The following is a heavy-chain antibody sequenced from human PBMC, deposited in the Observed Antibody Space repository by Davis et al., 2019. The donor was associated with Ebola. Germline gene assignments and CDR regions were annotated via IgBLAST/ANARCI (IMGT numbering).Heavy chain of an antibody. CDR1: GFTFSSHW. CDR2: IKTDGSMT. D-gene: IGHD1-1*01. J-gene: IGHJ5*02. Sequence: GESLKISCAASGFTFSSHWMDRVRQAPGKGLVWVSRIKTDGSMTRYADSVKGRFTISRDNAKNTMYLQMDSLRAEDTAVYYCVRGNVGINPGWFDPWGQGTLVTVSS. V-gene: IGHV3-74*01. CDR3: VRGNVGINPGWFDP.